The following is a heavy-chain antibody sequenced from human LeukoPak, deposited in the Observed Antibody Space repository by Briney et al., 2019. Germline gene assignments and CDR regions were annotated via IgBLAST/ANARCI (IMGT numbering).Heavy chain of an antibody. D-gene: IGHD5-18*01. CDR3: ARDYFLSTAPYGMDV. CDR1: GGSFSGYY. Sequence: KPSETLSLTCAVYGGSFSGYYWSWIRQPPGKGLEWIGEINHSGSTNYNPSLKSRVTISVDTSKNQFSLKLSSVTAADTAVYYCARDYFLSTAPYGMDVWGQGTTVTVSS. CDR2: INHSGST. V-gene: IGHV4-34*09. J-gene: IGHJ6*02.